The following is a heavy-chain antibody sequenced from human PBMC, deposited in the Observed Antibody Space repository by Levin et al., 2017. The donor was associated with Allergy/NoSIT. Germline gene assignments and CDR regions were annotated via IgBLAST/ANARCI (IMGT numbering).Heavy chain of an antibody. D-gene: IGHD2-2*01. CDR3: ARFVVTPVSYFYMDV. J-gene: IGHJ6*03. CDR2: ISTHNGNT. CDR1: GYTFKNYG. Sequence: ASVKVSCKASGYTFKNYGISWVRQAPGQGLEWMGWISTHNGNTNYAQSFQGRVTMTTDTSTSTADMELRSVISDDTAVYYCARFVVTPVSYFYMDVWGKGTTVTVSS. V-gene: IGHV1-18*01.